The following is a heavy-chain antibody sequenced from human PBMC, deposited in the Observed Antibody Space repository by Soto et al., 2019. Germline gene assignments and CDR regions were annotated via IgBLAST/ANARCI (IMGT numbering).Heavy chain of an antibody. CDR1: GGSFSDYY. D-gene: IGHD3-22*01. V-gene: IGHV4-34*01. J-gene: IGHJ4*02. Sequence: QVQIQQWGAGLLKPAETLSLTCAVYGGSFSDYYWSWIRQPPGKGLEWIGEINHSGITNYSPSLKSRVTMSVDTSKNQFSRKLTSVTAADTALYYCARFPFDSNDWTNPRYFDIWGQGTLVTVSS. CDR3: ARFPFDSNDWTNPRYFDI. CDR2: INHSGIT.